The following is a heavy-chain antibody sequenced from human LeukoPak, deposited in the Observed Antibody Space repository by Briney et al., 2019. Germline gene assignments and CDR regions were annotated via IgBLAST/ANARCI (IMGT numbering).Heavy chain of an antibody. CDR1: GGSFSGYY. Sequence: SETLSLTCAVYGGSFSGYYWSWIRQPPGKGLEWIGEINHSGSTNYNPSLKSRVTISVDTSKNQFSLKLSSVTAADTAVYYCARFRGDSSSSSSDYWGQGTLVTVSS. J-gene: IGHJ4*02. D-gene: IGHD6-6*01. V-gene: IGHV4-34*01. CDR2: INHSGST. CDR3: ARFRGDSSSSSSDY.